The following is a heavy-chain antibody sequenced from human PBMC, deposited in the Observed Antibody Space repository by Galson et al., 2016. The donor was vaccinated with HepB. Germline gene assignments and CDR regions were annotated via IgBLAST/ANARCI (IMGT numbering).Heavy chain of an antibody. V-gene: IGHV3-7*03. J-gene: IGHJ4*02. CDR2: MKEDGSEK. D-gene: IGHD4/OR15-4a*01. CDR1: GFTVTDYW. Sequence: SLRLSCAVSGFTVTDYWMSWVRQAPGKGLEWVANMKEDGSEKYYADSVKGRFSISSDGVKNSLSLDMTSLRGEGTAVYYCARDRPYGDPHFDYWGQGALVTVSS. CDR3: ARDRPYGDPHFDY.